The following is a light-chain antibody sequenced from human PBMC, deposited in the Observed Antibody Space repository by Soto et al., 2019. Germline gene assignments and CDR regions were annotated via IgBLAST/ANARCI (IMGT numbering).Light chain of an antibody. CDR2: VAS. Sequence: DIQMTQSPSSLSASVGDRVTITCRASQGIRNALGWYQQKPGKAPKRLIYVASTLQSGVPSRFSGSGSGTEFTLTINSLQPEDFATYYCLQHHSYPLTFGGGTKVEI. CDR1: QGIRNA. V-gene: IGKV1-17*01. CDR3: LQHHSYPLT. J-gene: IGKJ4*01.